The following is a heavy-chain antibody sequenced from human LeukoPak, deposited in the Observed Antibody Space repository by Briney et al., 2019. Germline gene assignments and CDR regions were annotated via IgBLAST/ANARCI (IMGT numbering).Heavy chain of an antibody. V-gene: IGHV1-69*04. J-gene: IGHJ6*03. CDR2: IIPILGIA. CDR1: GGTFSSYA. Sequence: SVKVSCKASGGTFSSYAISWVRQAPGQGLEWMGRIIPILGIANYAQKFQGRVTITADKSTSTAYMELNSLRSEDTAVYYCARGTYDFWSGYSQGAYYMDVWGKGTTVTVSS. CDR3: ARGTYDFWSGYSQGAYYMDV. D-gene: IGHD3-3*01.